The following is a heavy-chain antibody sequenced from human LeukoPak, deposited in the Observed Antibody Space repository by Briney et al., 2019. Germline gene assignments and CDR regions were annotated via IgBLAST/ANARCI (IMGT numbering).Heavy chain of an antibody. CDR1: GGSFISHD. J-gene: IGHJ4*02. V-gene: IGHV1-69*13. CDR2: ITPIFGTA. Sequence: GASVKVSCKASGGSFISHDISWVRQAPGQGLEWMGGITPIFGTAVYAQKFQGRVTITAVESMSTAHMELTSLRSEDTATYYCARGWLAETTLVTPYNYWGQGTLVTVSS. CDR3: ARGWLAETTLVTPYNY. D-gene: IGHD4-23*01.